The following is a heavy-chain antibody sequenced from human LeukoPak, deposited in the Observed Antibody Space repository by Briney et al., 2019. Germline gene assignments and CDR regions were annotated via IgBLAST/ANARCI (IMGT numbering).Heavy chain of an antibody. D-gene: IGHD1-26*01. Sequence: ASVKVSCKVSGYTLTELSMHRVRQAPGKGLEWMGGFDPEDGETIYAQKFQGRVTMTEDTSTDTAYMELSSLRSEDTAVYYCATGNPYSGSYDYWGQGTLVTVSS. CDR3: ATGNPYSGSYDY. J-gene: IGHJ4*02. V-gene: IGHV1-24*01. CDR2: FDPEDGET. CDR1: GYTLTELS.